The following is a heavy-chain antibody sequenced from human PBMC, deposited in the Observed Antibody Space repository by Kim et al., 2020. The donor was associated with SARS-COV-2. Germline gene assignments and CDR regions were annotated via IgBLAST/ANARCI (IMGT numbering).Heavy chain of an antibody. V-gene: IGHV3-7*04. Sequence: GGSLRLSCAASRFTFSSYGMSWVRQAPGKGLEWVASIKNDGSEKYYVASVKGRFTISRDNTKNLVHLQMNSLRAEDTAEYFCARVHSGIYYGDAFDIWG. CDR3: ARVHSGIYYGDAFDI. CDR1: RFTFSSYG. J-gene: IGHJ3*02. D-gene: IGHD1-26*01. CDR2: IKNDGSEK.